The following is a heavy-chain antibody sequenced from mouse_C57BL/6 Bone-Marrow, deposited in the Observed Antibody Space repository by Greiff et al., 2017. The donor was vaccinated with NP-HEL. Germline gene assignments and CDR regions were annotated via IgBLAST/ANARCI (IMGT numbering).Heavy chain of an antibody. D-gene: IGHD1-1*01. V-gene: IGHV5-4*03. CDR2: ISDGGSYT. CDR1: GFTFSSYA. CDR3: ARITTVVAYFDV. J-gene: IGHJ1*03. Sequence: EVMLVESGGGLVKPGGSLKLSCAASGFTFSSYAMSWVRQTPEKRLEWVATISDGGSYTYYPDNVKGRFTISRDNAKNNLYLQMSHLKSEDTAMYYCARITTVVAYFDVWGTGTTVTVSS.